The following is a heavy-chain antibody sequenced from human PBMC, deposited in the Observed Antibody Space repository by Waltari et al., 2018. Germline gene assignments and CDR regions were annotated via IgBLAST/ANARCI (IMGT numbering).Heavy chain of an antibody. CDR2: IIPIFGTA. D-gene: IGHD1-26*01. Sequence: QVQLVQSGAEVKKPGSSVKVSCKASGGTFSSYAISWVRPAPGQGLEWMGGIIPIFGTANYAQKFQGRVTITADESTSTAYMELSSLRSEDTAVYYCARGFPWSGRLHYYYYMDVWGKGTTVTVSS. V-gene: IGHV1-69*01. J-gene: IGHJ6*03. CDR1: GGTFSSYA. CDR3: ARGFPWSGRLHYYYYMDV.